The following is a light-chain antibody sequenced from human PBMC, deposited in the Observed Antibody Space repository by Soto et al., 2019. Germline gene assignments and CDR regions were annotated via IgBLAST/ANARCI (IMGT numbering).Light chain of an antibody. V-gene: IGLV1-44*01. Sequence: QSVLTQPPSASGTHGQRVTISCSGSNSNVGSNTVDWYQQLPGTAPKLLIYHNNQRPSGVPDRLSGSKSGTSASLAISGLQSEDEADYYCAAWDDSLNAVVFGGGTKLTVL. CDR1: NSNVGSNT. CDR3: AAWDDSLNAVV. CDR2: HNN. J-gene: IGLJ2*01.